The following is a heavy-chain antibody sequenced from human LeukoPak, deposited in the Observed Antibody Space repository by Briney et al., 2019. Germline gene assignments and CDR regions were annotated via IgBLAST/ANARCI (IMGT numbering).Heavy chain of an antibody. D-gene: IGHD6-19*01. J-gene: IGHJ4*02. CDR3: ARDNPILYSSGWYFDY. Sequence: GASVKVSCKASGYTFTSYGISWVRQAPGQGLEWMGWISAYNGNTNYAQKLQGRVTVTTDTSTSTAYMELRSLRSDDTAVYYCARDNPILYSSGWYFDYWGQGTLVTVSS. CDR2: ISAYNGNT. CDR1: GYTFTSYG. V-gene: IGHV1-18*01.